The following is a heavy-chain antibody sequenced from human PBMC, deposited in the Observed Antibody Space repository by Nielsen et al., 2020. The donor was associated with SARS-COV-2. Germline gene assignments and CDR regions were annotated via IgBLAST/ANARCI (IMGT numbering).Heavy chain of an antibody. CDR1: GFTFDDYA. CDR3: ARRVIAAADYGMDV. CDR2: ISWNSGSI. J-gene: IGHJ6*02. V-gene: IGHV3-9*01. Sequence: SLKISCAASGFTFDDYAMRWVRQAPGKGLEWVSGISWNSGSIGYADSVKGRFTISRDNAKNSLYLQMNSLRAEDTALYYCARRVIAAADYGMDVWGQGTTVTVSS. D-gene: IGHD6-13*01.